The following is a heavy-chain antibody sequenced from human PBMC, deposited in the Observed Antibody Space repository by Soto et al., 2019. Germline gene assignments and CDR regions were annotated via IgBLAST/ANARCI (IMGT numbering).Heavy chain of an antibody. CDR3: ARGQDICFGELGLDY. CDR2: INHSGST. J-gene: IGHJ4*02. Sequence: SETLSLTCAVYGGSFSGYYWSWIRQPPGKGLEWIGEINHSGSTNYNPSLKSRVTISVDTSKNQFSLKLSSVTAADTAVYYCARGQDICFGELGLDYWGQGTLVTVSS. D-gene: IGHD3-10*01. CDR1: GGSFSGYY. V-gene: IGHV4-34*01.